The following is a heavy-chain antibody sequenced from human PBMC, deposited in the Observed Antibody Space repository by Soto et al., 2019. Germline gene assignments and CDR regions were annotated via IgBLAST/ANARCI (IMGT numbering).Heavy chain of an antibody. Sequence: QVQLLQSGAEVKKPGTSVRVSCRASGYTFKDYDINWVRRAPGQGLEWMGWMNPNSGNTAYARKFHDRITMTRSVSARTAFMELSSLTPEDPAVYYCARRMTWSLWCFDLWGSGTQVTVSS. CDR3: ARRMTWSLWCFDL. D-gene: IGHD3-3*01. CDR2: MNPNSGNT. V-gene: IGHV1-8*01. J-gene: IGHJ2*01. CDR1: GYTFKDYD.